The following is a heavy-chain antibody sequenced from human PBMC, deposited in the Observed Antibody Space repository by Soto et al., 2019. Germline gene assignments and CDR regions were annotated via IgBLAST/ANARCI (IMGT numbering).Heavy chain of an antibody. Sequence: GGSLRLSCAASGFSFNTYWMNWVRQTPGKGLQWVANIKHDDSEIYYVDSVKGRFTISKDNAKNSLYLQMNSLTVDDSAIYYCVRGGTYFDYWGRGVLVTVSS. V-gene: IGHV3-7*04. CDR3: VRGGTYFDY. CDR1: GFSFNTYW. CDR2: IKHDDSEI. J-gene: IGHJ4*02.